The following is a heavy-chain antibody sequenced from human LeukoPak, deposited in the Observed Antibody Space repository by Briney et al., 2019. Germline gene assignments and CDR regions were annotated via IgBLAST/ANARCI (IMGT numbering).Heavy chain of an antibody. CDR2: IYHSGST. CDR1: GYSISSGYY. CDR3: ARNYQLLSPWFDP. V-gene: IGHV4-38-2*02. J-gene: IGHJ5*02. Sequence: SETLSLTCTVSGYSISSGYYWGWIRQPPGKGLEWIGSIYHSGSTYYNPSLKSRVTISVGTSKNQFSLKLSSVTAADTAVYYCARNYQLLSPWFDPWGQGTLVTVSS. D-gene: IGHD2-2*01.